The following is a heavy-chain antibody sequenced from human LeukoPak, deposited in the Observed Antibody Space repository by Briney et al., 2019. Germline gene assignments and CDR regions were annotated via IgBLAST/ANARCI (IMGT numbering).Heavy chain of an antibody. CDR2: VIPIFGTA. Sequence: SVKVSCKASGYTFTSYYMHWVRQAPGQGLEWMGGVIPIFGTANYAQKFQGRVTITADESTSTAYMELSSLRSEDTAVYYCATRDTAMPKPYYYYMDVWGKGTTVTISS. J-gene: IGHJ6*03. CDR1: GYTFTSYY. CDR3: ATRDTAMPKPYYYYMDV. V-gene: IGHV1-69*13. D-gene: IGHD5-18*01.